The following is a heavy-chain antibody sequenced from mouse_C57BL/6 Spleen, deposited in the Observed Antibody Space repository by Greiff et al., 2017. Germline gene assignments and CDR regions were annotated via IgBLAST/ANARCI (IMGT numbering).Heavy chain of an antibody. CDR2: IDPENGDT. CDR1: GFNIKDDY. V-gene: IGHV14-4*01. J-gene: IGHJ1*03. CDR3: TFSSSDV. Sequence: VQLQQSGAELVRPGASVKLSCTASGFNIKDDYMHWVKQRPEQGLEWIGWIDPENGDTEYASKFQGKATITADTSSNTAYLQLSSLSSEDTAVYYCTFSSSDVWGTGTTVTVST. D-gene: IGHD1-1*01.